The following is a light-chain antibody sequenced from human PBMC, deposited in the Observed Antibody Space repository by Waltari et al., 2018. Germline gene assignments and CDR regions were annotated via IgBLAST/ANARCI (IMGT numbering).Light chain of an antibody. CDR2: HAS. CDR1: ESIATN. J-gene: IGKJ1*01. V-gene: IGKV3-15*01. CDR3: QQYNNWPPST. Sequence: EILLMQSPDTLSVSPGERVTLSCRASESIATNLAWYQQRPGQAPRLLIFHASSRATDIPAKFSGSGSGTEFTLTISSLQAEDFAVYYCQQYNNWPPSTFGQGTKVEFK.